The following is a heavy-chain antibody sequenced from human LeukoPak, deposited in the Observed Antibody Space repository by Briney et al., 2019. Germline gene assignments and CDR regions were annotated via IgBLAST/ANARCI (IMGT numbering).Heavy chain of an antibody. V-gene: IGHV4-34*01. CDR1: GGPFSGYY. D-gene: IGHD3-3*01. CDR2: INHSGST. J-gene: IGHJ4*01. Sequence: PSETLSLTCAVYGGPFSGYYWSWIRQPPGKGLDWIGEINHSGSTNYNPSLKSRVTISVDTSKNQFSLKLSSVTAADTAVYYCARGRATYDFWSGQKIDYWGHGTLVTVSS. CDR3: ARGRATYDFWSGQKIDY.